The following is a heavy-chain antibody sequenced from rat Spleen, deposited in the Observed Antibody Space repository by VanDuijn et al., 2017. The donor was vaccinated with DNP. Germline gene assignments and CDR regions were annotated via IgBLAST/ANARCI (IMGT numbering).Heavy chain of an antibody. V-gene: IGHV5S13*01. CDR1: GFTFSTYG. CDR3: AKDAFDY. J-gene: IGHJ2*01. CDR2: ISSGGTNT. Sequence: EVQLVESGGGLVQPGRSLKLSCAASGFTFSTYGMAWVRQAPKKGLEWVATISSGGTNTYYRDSVKGRFTISRDNAILTLYLKMDSLRSEDTATYYCAKDAFDYWGQGVMVTVSS.